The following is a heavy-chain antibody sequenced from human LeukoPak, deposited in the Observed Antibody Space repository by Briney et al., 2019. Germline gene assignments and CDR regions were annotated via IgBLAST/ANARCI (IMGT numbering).Heavy chain of an antibody. CDR2: IDPDGSNT. J-gene: IGHJ4*02. Sequence: GGSLRLSCAASGFTFSSYWMHWVRQAPGKGLVWVSRIDPDGSNTNYADSVKGRFTISRDNAKNTLYLQMNSLGAEDTAVFYCARVGQAGYVGYPLDYRGQGTLVTVSS. CDR3: ARVGQAGYVGYPLDY. V-gene: IGHV3-74*01. CDR1: GFTFSSYW. D-gene: IGHD5-12*01.